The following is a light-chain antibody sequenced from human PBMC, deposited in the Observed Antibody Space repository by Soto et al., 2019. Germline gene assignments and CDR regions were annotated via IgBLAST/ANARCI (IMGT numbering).Light chain of an antibody. V-gene: IGLV2-23*01. CDR1: SSDVGNFYL. Sequence: QSVLTQPASVSGSPGQSITISCTGTSSDVGNFYLVSWYQQHPGKAPKLIIYEANQRPSGVSSRFSGSKSGNTASLTISGLRSEDEADYHCCSYAGGSAYVFGTGTKLTVL. J-gene: IGLJ1*01. CDR3: CSYAGGSAYV. CDR2: EAN.